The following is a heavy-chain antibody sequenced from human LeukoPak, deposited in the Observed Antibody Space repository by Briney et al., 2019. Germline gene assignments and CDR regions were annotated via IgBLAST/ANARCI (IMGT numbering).Heavy chain of an antibody. CDR3: ARRTNYYDISGYAFDI. CDR2: ISYDGSNK. V-gene: IGHV3-30-3*01. CDR1: GFTFSSYA. Sequence: PGGSLRLSCAASGFTFSSYAMHWVRQAPGKGLEWVAVISYDGSNKYYADSVKGRFTISRDNSKNTLYLQMNSLRAEDTAVYYCARRTNYYDISGYAFDIWGQGTMVTVSS. D-gene: IGHD3-22*01. J-gene: IGHJ3*02.